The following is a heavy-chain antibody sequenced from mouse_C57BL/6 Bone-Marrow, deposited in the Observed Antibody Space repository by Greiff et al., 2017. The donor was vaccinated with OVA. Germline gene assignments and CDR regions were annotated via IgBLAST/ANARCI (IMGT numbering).Heavy chain of an antibody. CDR3: ARRDYYAPAWFAY. CDR2: IDPSDSYT. D-gene: IGHD1-1*01. CDR1: GYTFTSYW. Sequence: VQLQQPGAELVMPGASVKLSCKASGYTFTSYWMHWVKQRPGQGLEWIGEIDPSDSYTNYNQKVKGKSTLTVDKDSSTAYMQLSSLTSEDSAVYYCARRDYYAPAWFAYWGQGTLVTVSA. V-gene: IGHV1-69*01. J-gene: IGHJ3*01.